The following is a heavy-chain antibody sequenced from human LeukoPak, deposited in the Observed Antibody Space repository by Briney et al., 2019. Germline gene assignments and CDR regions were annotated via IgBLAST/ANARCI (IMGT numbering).Heavy chain of an antibody. D-gene: IGHD3-9*01. CDR3: ARDGSVLRYFDWENWFDP. CDR1: GFTFSGYS. J-gene: IGHJ5*02. Sequence: GASLRLSCAASGFTFSGYSMNWVRQAPGKGLEWVSIISSDSSHIYDTDSAKGRFTISRDNAKNSLYLQMNSLRPEDTAVYYCARDGSVLRYFDWENWFDPWGQGTLVTVSS. V-gene: IGHV3-21*04. CDR2: ISSDSSHI.